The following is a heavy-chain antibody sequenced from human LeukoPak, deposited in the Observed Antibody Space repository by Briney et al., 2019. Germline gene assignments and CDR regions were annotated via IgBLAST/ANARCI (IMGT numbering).Heavy chain of an antibody. CDR2: ISAYNGNT. CDR1: GGVFTTYA. V-gene: IGHV1-18*01. Sequence: EASVKVSCKASGGVFTTYAISWVRQAPGQGLEWMGWISAYNGNTNYAQKFQGRVTMTTDTSTSTAYMELRSLRSEDSAVYYCARWTTTYLDYWGQGTLVTVSS. CDR3: ARWTTTYLDY. J-gene: IGHJ4*02. D-gene: IGHD4-11*01.